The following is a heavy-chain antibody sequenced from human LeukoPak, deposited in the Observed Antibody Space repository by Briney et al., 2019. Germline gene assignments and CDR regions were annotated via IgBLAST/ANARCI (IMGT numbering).Heavy chain of an antibody. CDR3: ARVYCIGSTYHPATH. D-gene: IGHD2-2*01. V-gene: IGHV1-18*01. CDR1: GYTFTNYG. J-gene: IGHJ4*02. CDR2: ISPYNGNT. Sequence: ASVKVSCKASGYTFTNYGISWVRQAPGQGLEWMGWISPYNGNTNYAQKVQGRVTMTTDTSTTTAYMELRSLRPDDTAVYYCARVYCIGSTYHPATHWGQGTLVTTSS.